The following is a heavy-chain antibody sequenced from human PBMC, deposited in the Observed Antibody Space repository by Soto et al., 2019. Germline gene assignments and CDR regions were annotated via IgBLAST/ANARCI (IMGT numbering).Heavy chain of an antibody. CDR1: GFTFSSYA. J-gene: IGHJ4*02. D-gene: IGHD1-1*01. CDR2: ISGSGGTA. Sequence: EVQLLECGGSSVQPGGSLRLSFAASGFTFSSYAMHWVRRPPGKGLEWVSSISGSGGTAYYADSVKGRFSISRDRLVNTLYLQMNILRAEVTAVYYCAKRRGQTWNFDYWRQGTLVTVSP. CDR3: AKRRGQTWNFDY. V-gene: IGHV3-23*01.